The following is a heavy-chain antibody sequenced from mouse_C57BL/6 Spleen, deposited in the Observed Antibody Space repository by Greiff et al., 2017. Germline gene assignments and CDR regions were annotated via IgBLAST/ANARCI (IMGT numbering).Heavy chain of an antibody. J-gene: IGHJ2*01. CDR1: GYTFTSYW. Sequence: QVHVKQPGTELVKPGASVKLSCKASGYTFTSYWMHWVKQRPGQGLEWIGNINPSNGGTNYNEKFKSKATLTVDTSSSTAYMQLSSLTSEDSAVYYCAREGVTTVVAHFDDWGQGTTLTVSS. D-gene: IGHD1-1*01. CDR2: INPSNGGT. CDR3: AREGVTTVVAHFDD. V-gene: IGHV1-53*01.